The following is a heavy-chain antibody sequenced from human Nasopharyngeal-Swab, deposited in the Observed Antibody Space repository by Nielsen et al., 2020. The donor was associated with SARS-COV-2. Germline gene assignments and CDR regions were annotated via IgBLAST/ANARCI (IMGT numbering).Heavy chain of an antibody. V-gene: IGHV4-61*02. CDR1: GGSISSGSYC. CDR2: IYTSGST. D-gene: IGHD4-17*01. J-gene: IGHJ6*03. Sequence: SETLSLTCTVSGGSISSGSYCWSWIRQPAGKGLEWIGRIYTSGSTNYNPSLKSRVTISVDTSKNQFSLKLSSVTAADTAVYYCARGLRGVTTYYYYYMDIWGKGTTVTVSS. CDR3: ARGLRGVTTYYYYYMDI.